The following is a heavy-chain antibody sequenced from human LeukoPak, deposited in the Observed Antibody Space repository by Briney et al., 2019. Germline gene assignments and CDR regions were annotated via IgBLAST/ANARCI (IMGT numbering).Heavy chain of an antibody. CDR3: AVTEFSYYYYGMDV. D-gene: IGHD1-20*01. CDR2: ISAYNGNT. Sequence: GASVKVSCKASGYTFTSYGISWVRQAPGQGLEWMGWISAYNGNTNYAQKLQGRVTMTTDTSTSTAYMELRSLRSDDTAVYYCAVTEFSYYYYGMDVWGQGTTVTVSS. J-gene: IGHJ6*02. CDR1: GYTFTSYG. V-gene: IGHV1-18*01.